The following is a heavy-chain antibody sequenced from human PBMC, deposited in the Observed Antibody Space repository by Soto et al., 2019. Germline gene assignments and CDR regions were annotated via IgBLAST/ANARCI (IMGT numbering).Heavy chain of an antibody. Sequence: SETLSLTCTVSGGSISPYYWSWIRQPPGKGLEWIGYVYYSGNTNYNPSLESRVTISVDTSRNQFSLNLTSATAADTAVYYCARKGAAACYAHYYMDVWGRGTTVTVSS. J-gene: IGHJ6*03. CDR3: ARKGAAACYAHYYMDV. CDR1: GGSISPYY. D-gene: IGHD6-13*01. CDR2: VYYSGNT. V-gene: IGHV4-59*01.